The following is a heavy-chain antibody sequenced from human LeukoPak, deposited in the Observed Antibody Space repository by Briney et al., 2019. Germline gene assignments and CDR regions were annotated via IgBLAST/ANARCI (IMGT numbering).Heavy chain of an antibody. CDR1: GFTFGDYA. CDR3: AREWDDYGSFDY. D-gene: IGHD4-17*01. V-gene: IGHV3-11*01. Sequence: GGSLRLSCTASGFTFGDYAMSWFRQAPGKGLEWVSYISSSGSAIYYADSVKGRFTISRDNANNSLYLQMNSLRAEDTAVYYCAREWDDYGSFDYWGQGTLVTVSS. J-gene: IGHJ4*02. CDR2: ISSSGSAI.